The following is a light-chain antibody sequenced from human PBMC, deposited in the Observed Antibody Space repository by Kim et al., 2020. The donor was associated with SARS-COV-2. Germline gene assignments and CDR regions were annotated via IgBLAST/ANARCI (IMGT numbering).Light chain of an antibody. CDR1: RSINSW. V-gene: IGKV1-5*03. Sequence: ASVGDRVTITCRASRSINSWLAWYQQKPGKAPKLLIYKTSNLESGVPSRFSGSGSETEFTLTISSLQPDDFATYYCQQYNSYSLTFGGGTKVDIK. CDR2: KTS. CDR3: QQYNSYSLT. J-gene: IGKJ4*01.